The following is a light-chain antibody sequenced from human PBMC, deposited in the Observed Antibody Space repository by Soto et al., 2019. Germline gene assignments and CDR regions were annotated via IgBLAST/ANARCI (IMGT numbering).Light chain of an antibody. CDR2: KAS. V-gene: IGKV1-5*03. CDR1: QNINTW. Sequence: DIQMTQSPSTLSASIGDRVTITCRASQNINTWLAWYQQKPGKVPKLLIYKASNLESGVPSRFSGSGSGTEFSVSISRMEYEDVATYYCPPCQPYSTVGEGTKVDIK. J-gene: IGKJ1*01. CDR3: PPCQPYST.